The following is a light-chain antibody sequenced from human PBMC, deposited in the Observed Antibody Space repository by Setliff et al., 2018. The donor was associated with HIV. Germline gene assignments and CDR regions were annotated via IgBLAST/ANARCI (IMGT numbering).Light chain of an antibody. J-gene: IGLJ1*01. CDR2: EVR. CDR3: SSYTSSTTRV. CDR1: SSDVGGYNY. Sequence: LTQAASVSGSPGQSITISCTGSSSDVGGYNYVSWYQQHPGKAPKLMIYEVRNRPSGVSNRFSGSKSGNTASLTISGLQAEGEADYYCSSYTSSTTRVFGTGTKVTVL. V-gene: IGLV2-14*01.